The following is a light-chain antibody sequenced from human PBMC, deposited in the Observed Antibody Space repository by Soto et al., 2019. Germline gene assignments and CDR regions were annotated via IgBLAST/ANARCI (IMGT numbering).Light chain of an antibody. V-gene: IGKV3-20*01. CDR2: GAS. CDR1: QSVSSNY. J-gene: IGKJ2*01. CDR3: QQYGSSPPYT. Sequence: EIVLTQSPGTLSLSPGERATLSCRASQSVSSNYLAWYQQKPGQAPGLLIYGASSRASDIPDRFSGSGSGTDFTLTISRLEPEDFAVYYCQQYGSSPPYTFGQGTKLEIK.